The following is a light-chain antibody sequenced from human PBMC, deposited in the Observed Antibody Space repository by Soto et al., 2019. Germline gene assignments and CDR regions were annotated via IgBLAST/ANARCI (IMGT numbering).Light chain of an antibody. Sequence: QSSLTQPRSVSGSPGQSVAISCTGTISDVGGYNYVSWYQQHPGKAPKLIIYDVTKLPSGVPDRFSGSSSGNTASLTMSGLQAEDEADYFCCSYAGSYSYVFRTGTKVTVL. CDR1: ISDVGGYNY. CDR2: DVT. V-gene: IGLV2-11*01. CDR3: CSYAGSYSYV. J-gene: IGLJ1*01.